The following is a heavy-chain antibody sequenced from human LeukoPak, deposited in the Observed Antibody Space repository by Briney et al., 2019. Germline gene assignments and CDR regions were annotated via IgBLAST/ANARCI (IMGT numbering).Heavy chain of an antibody. CDR3: AKARGWYYFDY. J-gene: IGHJ4*02. D-gene: IGHD6-19*01. CDR1: GFTFSSYA. Sequence: GGSLRLSCAASGFTFSSYAMSWVRQAPRKGLEWVSAISGSGGSTYYADSVKGRFTISRDNSKNTLYLQMNSLRAEATAVYYCAKARGWYYFDYWGQGTLVTVSS. CDR2: ISGSGGST. V-gene: IGHV3-23*01.